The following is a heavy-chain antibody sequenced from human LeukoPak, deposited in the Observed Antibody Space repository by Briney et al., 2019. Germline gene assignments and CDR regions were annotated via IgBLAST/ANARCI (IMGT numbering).Heavy chain of an antibody. CDR1: GFTFGDYA. Sequence: GGSLRLSCTASGFTFGDYAMTWVRQAPGKGLEWVGFIRSKIYGGTPEYAASVKGRFTISRDDSKGIAYLQMDSLKTEDTAVYYCTRDQTPYYWGQGTLVTVSS. CDR3: TRDQTPYY. J-gene: IGHJ4*02. CDR2: IRSKIYGGTP. V-gene: IGHV3-49*04.